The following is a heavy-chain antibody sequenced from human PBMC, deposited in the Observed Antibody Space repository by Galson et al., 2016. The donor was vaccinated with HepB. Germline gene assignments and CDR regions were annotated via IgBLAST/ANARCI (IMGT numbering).Heavy chain of an antibody. CDR3: ARGGYFDWFNDLDSYAMDV. Sequence: TLSLTCTVSGGPLSSENSYWSWIRQYPGKGLEWFGFIYYTGRTYYNPSLKSRVIISIDTSKDQFSLNLNSVTAADTAVYYCARGGYFDWFNDLDSYAMDVWGQGATVTVSA. D-gene: IGHD3-9*01. J-gene: IGHJ6*01. CDR1: GGPLSSENSY. V-gene: IGHV4-30-4*08. CDR2: IYYTGRT.